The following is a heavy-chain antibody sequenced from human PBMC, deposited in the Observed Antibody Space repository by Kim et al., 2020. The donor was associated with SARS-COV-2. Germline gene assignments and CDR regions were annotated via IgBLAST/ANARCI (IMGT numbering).Heavy chain of an antibody. Sequence: SETLSLTCTVSGGSISSSSYYWGWIRQPPGKGLEWIGSIYYSGSTYYNPSLKSRVTISVDTSKNQFSLKLSSVTAADTAVYYCARHNIVGAPSFDYLGHGTLVTVSS. V-gene: IGHV4-39*01. CDR3: ARHNIVGAPSFDY. CDR2: IYYSGST. D-gene: IGHD1-26*01. CDR1: GGSISSSSYY. J-gene: IGHJ4*01.